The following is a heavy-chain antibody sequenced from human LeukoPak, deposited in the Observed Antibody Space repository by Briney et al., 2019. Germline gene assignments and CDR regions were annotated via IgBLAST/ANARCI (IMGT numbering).Heavy chain of an antibody. CDR3: ARFALHYYDSSGFPDD. Sequence: SETLSLTCTVSGGSITNYYRSWIRQPLGKGLEWIWDIYYSGSTNYNPALTSRVTISVDTSKNPFSLKLNSVTAADTAVYYCARFALHYYDSSGFPDDWGQGTLVTVSS. CDR2: IYYSGST. J-gene: IGHJ4*02. CDR1: GGSITNYY. D-gene: IGHD3-22*01. V-gene: IGHV4-59*01.